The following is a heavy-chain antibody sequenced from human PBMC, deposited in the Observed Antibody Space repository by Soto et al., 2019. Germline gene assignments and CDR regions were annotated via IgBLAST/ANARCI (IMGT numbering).Heavy chain of an antibody. CDR1: GYTFTSYY. CDR2: INPSGGST. D-gene: IGHD5-12*01. Sequence: GASVKVSCKASGYTFTSYYMHWVRQAPGQGLEWMGIINPSGGSTSYAQKFQGRVTISVDTSKNQFSLKLSSVTAADTAVYYCARVDIVTTNWFDPWGQGTPVTVSS. V-gene: IGHV1-46*01. J-gene: IGHJ5*02. CDR3: ARVDIVTTNWFDP.